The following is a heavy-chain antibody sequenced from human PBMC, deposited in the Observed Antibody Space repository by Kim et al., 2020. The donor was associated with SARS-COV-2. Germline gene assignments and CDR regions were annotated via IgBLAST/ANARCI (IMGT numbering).Heavy chain of an antibody. CDR1: GYTFTSYD. CDR3: ARGFPYQLLYGGDWFDP. J-gene: IGHJ5*02. CDR2: MNPNSGNT. Sequence: ASVKVSCKASGYTFTSYDINWVRQATGQGLEWMGWMNPNSGNTGYAQKFQGRVTMTRNTSISTAYMELSSLRSEDTAVYYCARGFPYQLLYGGDWFDPWGQGTLVTVSS. D-gene: IGHD2-2*02. V-gene: IGHV1-8*01.